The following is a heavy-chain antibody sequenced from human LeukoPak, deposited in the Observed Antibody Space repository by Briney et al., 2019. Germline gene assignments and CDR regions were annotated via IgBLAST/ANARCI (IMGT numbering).Heavy chain of an antibody. CDR2: INHSGST. J-gene: IGHJ3*02. CDR3: ARFRYYYDSSGYFQSDAFDI. CDR1: GGSFSGYY. Sequence: PSETLSLTCAVYGGSFSGYYWSWIRQPPGKGLEWIGEINHSGSTNYNPSLKSRVTISVDTSKNQFSLKLSSVTAADTAVYYCARFRYYYDSSGYFQSDAFDIWGQGTMVTVSS. D-gene: IGHD3-22*01. V-gene: IGHV4-34*01.